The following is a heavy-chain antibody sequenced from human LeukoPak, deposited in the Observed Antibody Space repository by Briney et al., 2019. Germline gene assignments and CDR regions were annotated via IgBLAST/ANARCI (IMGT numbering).Heavy chain of an antibody. Sequence: NPSQTLSLTCTVSGGSINSGGHYWTWVRQLPGKGLEWIGYIYYSGGTYYNPSLRSRITISKDTSNNQFSLRLTSVTAADTAVYYCAKLRGLEWSYYYMDVWGNGTTVTVSS. CDR1: GGSINSGGHY. V-gene: IGHV4-31*03. CDR2: IYYSGGT. CDR3: AKLRGLEWSYYYMDV. J-gene: IGHJ6*03. D-gene: IGHD3-3*01.